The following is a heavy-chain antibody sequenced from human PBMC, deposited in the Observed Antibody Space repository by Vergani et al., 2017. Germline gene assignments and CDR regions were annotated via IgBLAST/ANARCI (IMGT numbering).Heavy chain of an antibody. CDR2: ISYDGSNK. CDR1: GFTFSSYG. J-gene: IGHJ4*02. D-gene: IGHD3-9*01. V-gene: IGHV3-30*18. CDR3: AKDLRGDILTGYYLDY. Sequence: QVQLVESGGGVVQPGRSLRLSCAASGFTFSSYGMHWVRQAPGKGLEWVAVISYDGSNKYYADSVKGRFTISRDNSKNTLYPQMNSLRAEDTAVYYCAKDLRGDILTGYYLDYWGQGTLVTVSS.